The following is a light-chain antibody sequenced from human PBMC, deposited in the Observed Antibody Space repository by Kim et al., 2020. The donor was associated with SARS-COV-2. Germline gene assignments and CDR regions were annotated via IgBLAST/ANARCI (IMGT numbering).Light chain of an antibody. J-gene: IGLJ2*01. CDR3: GTWDSSLSAVV. CDR2: ENN. CDR1: SSNIGNNY. Sequence: GQKGTNSCSGSSSNIGNNYGSWYQQLPGTAPKLLIYENNKRPSGIPDRFSGSKSGTSATLGITGLQTGDEADYYCGTWDSSLSAVVFGGGTQLTVL. V-gene: IGLV1-51*01.